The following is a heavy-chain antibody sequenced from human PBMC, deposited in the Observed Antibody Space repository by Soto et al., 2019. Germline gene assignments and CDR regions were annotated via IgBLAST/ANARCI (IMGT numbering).Heavy chain of an antibody. CDR3: ARSNWYSEY. D-gene: IGHD7-27*01. J-gene: IGHJ4*02. V-gene: IGHV4-59*11. CDR1: GGSISNHY. Sequence: QVQLQESGPGLVKPSETLSLTCTVSGGSISNHYWSWIRQPPGKGLEWIGYIYYYGNTNYNPSLKSRVTMSVDTSKNQFSLKLSSVTAADTAVYYCARSNWYSEYWGQGTLVTVSS. CDR2: IYYYGNT.